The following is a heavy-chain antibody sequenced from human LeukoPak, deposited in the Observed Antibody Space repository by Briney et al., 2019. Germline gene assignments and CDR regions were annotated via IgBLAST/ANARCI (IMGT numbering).Heavy chain of an antibody. D-gene: IGHD2-15*01. J-gene: IGHJ4*02. Sequence: GGSLRLSCAASGFTFSSYGMHWVRQAPGKGLEWVAVISYEGSNKYYADSVKGRFTISRDNSKNTLYLQMNSLRAEDTAVYYCAKAGYCSGGSCYTPHYFDYWGQGTLVTVSS. CDR3: AKAGYCSGGSCYTPHYFDY. V-gene: IGHV3-30*18. CDR1: GFTFSSYG. CDR2: ISYEGSNK.